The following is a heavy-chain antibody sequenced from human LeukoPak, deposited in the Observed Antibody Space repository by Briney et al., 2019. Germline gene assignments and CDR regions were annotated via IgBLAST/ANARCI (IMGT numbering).Heavy chain of an antibody. CDR1: SGSISTSNYY. V-gene: IGHV4-61*05. J-gene: IGHJ4*02. Sequence: SETLSLTCTVSSGSISTSNYYWGWVRQPPGKALEWIGNIFYSGSTNYNPSLKSRVTISVDTSKNQFSLKLSSVTAADTAVYYCARSKGFDYWGQGTLVTVSS. CDR3: ARSKGFDY. CDR2: IFYSGST.